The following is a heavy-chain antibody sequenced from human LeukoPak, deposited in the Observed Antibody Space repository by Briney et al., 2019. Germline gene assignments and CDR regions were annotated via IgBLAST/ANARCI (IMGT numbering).Heavy chain of an antibody. CDR3: ARQSTGSYYSPIDY. CDR1: GYTFTSYG. V-gene: IGHV1-18*01. Sequence: VASVKVSCKASGYTFTSYGISWVRQAPGQGLEWMGWVSTNNGNTKYAQNLQGRVTTTTDTSTSTAYMELRSLRSDDTAMYYCARQSTGSYYSPIDYWGQGTLVTVSS. D-gene: IGHD1-26*01. CDR2: VSTNNGNT. J-gene: IGHJ4*02.